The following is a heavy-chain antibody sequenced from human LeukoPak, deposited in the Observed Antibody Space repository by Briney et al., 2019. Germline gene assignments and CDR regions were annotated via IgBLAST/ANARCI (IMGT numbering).Heavy chain of an antibody. CDR2: INSDGSST. J-gene: IGHJ6*03. Sequence: GGSLRLSCAASGFTFTSHWMHWVRQTPGKGLVWVSRINSDGSSTNYADSVEGRFTISRDNAKNTVYLQMNSLRADDTSVYYCARDRYYYYMDVWGKGTTVTDSS. CDR1: GFTFTSHW. D-gene: IGHD2-15*01. CDR3: ARDRYYYYMDV. V-gene: IGHV3-74*01.